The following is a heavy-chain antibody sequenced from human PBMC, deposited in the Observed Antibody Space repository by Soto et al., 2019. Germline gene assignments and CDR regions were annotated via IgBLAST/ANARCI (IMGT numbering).Heavy chain of an antibody. CDR3: VKYRGSDRPKYYFDY. CDR1: GLTFSNFA. Sequence: GGSLRLSCAASGLTFSNFAMSWVRQAPGKGLEWVSFISGSARTISYADSVKGRFTVSRDNSKNTLFLQMNSLRDEDTAVYYSVKYRGSDRPKYYFDYWGQGTLVTVSS. V-gene: IGHV3-23*01. J-gene: IGHJ4*02. CDR2: ISGSARTI. D-gene: IGHD1-26*01.